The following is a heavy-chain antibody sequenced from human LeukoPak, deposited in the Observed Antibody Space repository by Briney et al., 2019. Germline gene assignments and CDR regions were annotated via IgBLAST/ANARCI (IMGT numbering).Heavy chain of an antibody. D-gene: IGHD1-1*01. CDR3: VRDGWNDDY. CDR1: GFTFSSYS. V-gene: IGHV3-21*06. Sequence: GGSLRLSCAASGFTFSSYSMDWVRQAPGRGLEWVSSISSSSSYIYYADSMKGRVTISRDNAKNSLYLQMNSLRAEDTAVYYCVRDGWNDDYWGQGTLVTVSS. J-gene: IGHJ4*02. CDR2: ISSSSSYI.